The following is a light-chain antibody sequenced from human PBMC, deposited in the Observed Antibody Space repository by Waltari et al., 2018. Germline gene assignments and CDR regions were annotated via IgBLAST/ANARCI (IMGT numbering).Light chain of an antibody. CDR2: RND. CDR3: ASWDDSLNGRWE. Sequence: QSVLTQPPSASGAPGHRVTISCSVSSSNIGRHIVTWSQQVPGTTPNLPIYRNDQRPSGVPDRFSGSKSGTSASLAISGLRSDDEADYFCASWDDSLNGRWEFGGGTKVTVI. J-gene: IGLJ2*01. V-gene: IGLV1-44*01. CDR1: SSNIGRHI.